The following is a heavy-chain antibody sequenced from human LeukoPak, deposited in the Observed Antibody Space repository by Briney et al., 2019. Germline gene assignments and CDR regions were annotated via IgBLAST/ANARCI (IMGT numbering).Heavy chain of an antibody. CDR3: ARESGSMRWFDP. Sequence: SETLSLTCTASGGSISGYYWSWIRQPAGKGLEWIGRMSTSGYSNYIPSLVSRVTMSVDTSKNQFSLNLSSVTAADTAVYYCARESGSMRWFDPWGQGTLVTVSS. V-gene: IGHV4-4*07. J-gene: IGHJ5*02. D-gene: IGHD6-25*01. CDR2: MSTSGYS. CDR1: GGSISGYY.